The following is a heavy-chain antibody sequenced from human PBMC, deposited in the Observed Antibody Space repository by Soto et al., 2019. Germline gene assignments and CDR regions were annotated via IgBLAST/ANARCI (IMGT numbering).Heavy chain of an antibody. J-gene: IGHJ4*02. CDR1: GFTFRSYA. CDR2: ISGSGGST. Sequence: GGSLRLSCAASGFTFRSYAMSWVRQAPGKGLQWVSAISGSGGSTYYADSVKGRFTISRDNSKNTLYLQMNSLRAEDTAVYYCAKQWLLRGPFDYWGQGTLVTVCS. CDR3: AKQWLLRGPFDY. D-gene: IGHD3-22*01. V-gene: IGHV3-23*01.